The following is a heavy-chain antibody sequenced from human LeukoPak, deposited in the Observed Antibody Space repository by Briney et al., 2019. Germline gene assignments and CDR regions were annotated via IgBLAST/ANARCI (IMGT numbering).Heavy chain of an antibody. Sequence: SETLSLTCAVYGGSFSGYYWSWIRQPPGKGLEWIGEINHSGSTNYNPSLKSRVTISVDTSKKQFSLKLSSVTAADTAVYYCARHVGFITMVRGVINNNWFDPWGQGTLVTVSS. CDR3: ARHVGFITMVRGVINNNWFDP. V-gene: IGHV4-34*01. J-gene: IGHJ5*02. D-gene: IGHD3-10*01. CDR2: INHSGST. CDR1: GGSFSGYY.